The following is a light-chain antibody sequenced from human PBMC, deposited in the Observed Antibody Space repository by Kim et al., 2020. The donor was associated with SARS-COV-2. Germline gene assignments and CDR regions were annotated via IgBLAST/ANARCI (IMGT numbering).Light chain of an antibody. J-gene: IGLJ2*01. CDR1: NIGSKN. CDR2: MYS. V-gene: IGLV3-9*01. Sequence: VALGQTARFTCGADNIGSKNVHWYQRKPGQAPVLVIYMYSTRPSGIPDRFSGSNSGKPATLTISRAQAGDETNYYCQLSDSSADVVFGGGTKLTVL. CDR3: QLSDSSADVV.